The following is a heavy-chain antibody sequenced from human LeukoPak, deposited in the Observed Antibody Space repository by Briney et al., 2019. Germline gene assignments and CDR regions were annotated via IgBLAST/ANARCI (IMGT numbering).Heavy chain of an antibody. CDR2: IYSGGST. Sequence: GGSLRLSCAASGFTVSNNYMSWVRQAPGKGLEWVSVIYSGGSTYYADSVKGRFTISRDNSKNTVYLQMNSLRAEDTAVYYRARSGSGSYYTDFDYWGQGTLVTVSS. J-gene: IGHJ4*02. CDR1: GFTVSNNY. V-gene: IGHV3-66*01. CDR3: ARSGSGSYYTDFDY. D-gene: IGHD3-10*01.